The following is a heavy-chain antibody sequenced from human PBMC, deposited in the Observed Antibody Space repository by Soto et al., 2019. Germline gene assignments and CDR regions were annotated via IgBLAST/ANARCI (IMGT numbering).Heavy chain of an antibody. J-gene: IGHJ6*03. CDR3: AGFSFGVVIGYYYYTDV. CDR1: GGSISSYY. Sequence: PSETLSLTCTVSGGSISSYYWSWIRQPPGKRLGWIGYIYYSGSTNYNPSLKSRDTISVDTPKNQFSLKLSSVTAAATAMYYCAGFSFGVVIGYYYYTDVWGKGAKVTVSS. V-gene: IGHV4-59*08. D-gene: IGHD3-3*01. CDR2: IYYSGST.